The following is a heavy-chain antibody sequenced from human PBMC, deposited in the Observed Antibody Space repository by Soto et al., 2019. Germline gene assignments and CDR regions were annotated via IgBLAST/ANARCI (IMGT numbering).Heavy chain of an antibody. CDR3: AHRPRGYAYYFDY. D-gene: IGHD5-12*01. CDR2: IYWDEDK. CDR1: GFSLSTRGVA. V-gene: IGHV2-5*02. Sequence: QITLKESGPTLVKPTQTLTLTCTFSGFSLSTRGVAVGWFRQPPGKALEWLALIYWDEDKWYSPSLKSRLTITDDTYKNQVVLTVTNMDPVDTATYYCAHRPRGYAYYFDYWGQGTLVTVSS. J-gene: IGHJ4*02.